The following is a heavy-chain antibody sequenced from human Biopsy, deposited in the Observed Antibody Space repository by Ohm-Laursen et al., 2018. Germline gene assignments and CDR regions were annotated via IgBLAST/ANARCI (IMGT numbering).Heavy chain of an antibody. CDR3: ARMDCSGGSCHYYSYGMDV. CDR1: GVSITAYY. CDR2: IHHSGST. V-gene: IGHV4-4*09. D-gene: IGHD2-15*01. Sequence: GTLSLTCTVSGVSITAYYWSWIRQPPGKGLECIGNIHHSGSTNYNPSLKSRFTISVDTSKKQFSLKLSSVTAADTAVYYCARMDCSGGSCHYYSYGMDVWGQGTTVTVSS. J-gene: IGHJ6*02.